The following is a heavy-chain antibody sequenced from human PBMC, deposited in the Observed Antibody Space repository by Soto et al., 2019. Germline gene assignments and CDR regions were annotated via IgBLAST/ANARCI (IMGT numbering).Heavy chain of an antibody. D-gene: IGHD3-22*01. J-gene: IGHJ3*02. CDR1: GYTFTSYY. Sequence: GASVKVSCKASGYTFTSYYMHWVRQAPGQGLEWMGWMNPNSGNTGYTQKFQGRVTMARNTSISTAYMELSSLRSEDTAVYYCARGLYYDSSGSDDAFDIWGQGTMVNGS. CDR3: ARGLYYDSSGSDDAFDI. CDR2: MNPNSGNT. V-gene: IGHV1-8*02.